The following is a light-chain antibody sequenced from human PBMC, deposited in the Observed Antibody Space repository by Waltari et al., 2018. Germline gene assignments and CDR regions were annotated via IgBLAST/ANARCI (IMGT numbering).Light chain of an antibody. V-gene: IGKV3-15*01. J-gene: IGKJ1*01. CDR2: DAF. CDR1: QNVGTN. Sequence: IEMTQSPATLSVSPGERATLSCRASQNVGTNLAGYQQKPGLAPRLLIYDAFTRATGIPARFSGSGSGTEFTLTISSLRSEDLALYHCLQYHYWPPWTFGQGTKVEVK. CDR3: LQYHYWPPWT.